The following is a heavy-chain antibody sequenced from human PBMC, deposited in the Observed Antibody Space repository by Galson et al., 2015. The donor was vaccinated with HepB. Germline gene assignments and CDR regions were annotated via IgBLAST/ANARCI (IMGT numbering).Heavy chain of an antibody. CDR2: ISYDGSDK. CDR3: AKDKDPADCCSTSCHSVDC. D-gene: IGHD2-2*01. V-gene: IGHV3-30*18. J-gene: IGHJ4*02. CDR1: GFTFSNYG. Sequence: SLRLSCAASGFTFSNYGMNWVRQAPGQGLEWVAVISYDGSDKYYADSVKGRFTISRDNSKNTLSLQMNSLTTEDTAVYSWAKDKDPADCCSTSCHSVDCWGQGTLVTVSS.